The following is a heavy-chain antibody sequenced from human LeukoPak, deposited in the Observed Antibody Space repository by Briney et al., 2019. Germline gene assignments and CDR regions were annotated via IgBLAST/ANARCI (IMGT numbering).Heavy chain of an antibody. CDR2: MNPNSGNT. CDR1: GYTFTGYY. Sequence: GASVKVSCKASGYTFTGYYMHWVRQATGQGLEWMGWMNPNSGNTGYAQKFQGRVTMTRNTSISTAYMELSSLRSEDTAVYYCAIFTMLEAAVDYWGQGTLVTVSS. D-gene: IGHD3-16*01. J-gene: IGHJ4*02. CDR3: AIFTMLEAAVDY. V-gene: IGHV1-8*02.